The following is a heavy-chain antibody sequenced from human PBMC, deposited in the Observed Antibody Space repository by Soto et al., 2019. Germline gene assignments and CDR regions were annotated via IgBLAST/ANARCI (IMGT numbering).Heavy chain of an antibody. CDR2: IYHSGST. CDR1: GGSISSGGYS. D-gene: IGHD4-17*01. V-gene: IGHV4-30-2*01. J-gene: IGHJ4*02. Sequence: QLQLQESGSGLVKPSQTLSLTCAVSGGSISSGGYSWSWIRQPPGKGLEWIGYIYHSGSTSYNPTLRSRLTISVDSSKNQSSLKLSSVTAAGTAVYYFARGMTTVTTSDYWGQGTLVTASS. CDR3: ARGMTTVTTSDY.